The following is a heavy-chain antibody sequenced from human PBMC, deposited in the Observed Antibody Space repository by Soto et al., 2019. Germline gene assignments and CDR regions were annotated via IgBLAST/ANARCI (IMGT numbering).Heavy chain of an antibody. CDR2: IYPDDSDT. V-gene: IGHV5-51*01. J-gene: IGHJ5*02. D-gene: IGHD3-3*01. Sequence: PGESLKISCKGSGYSFTNYWIGWVRQMPGKGLEWMGMIYPDDSDTKYSPPFQGQVTFSADKSINTAYLQWSSLKASDTAIYYCARLEWLSLAAWFDPWGQGTLVTVS. CDR3: ARLEWLSLAAWFDP. CDR1: GYSFTNYW.